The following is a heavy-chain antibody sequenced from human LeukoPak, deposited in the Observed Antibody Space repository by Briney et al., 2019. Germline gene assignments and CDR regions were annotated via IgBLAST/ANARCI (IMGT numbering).Heavy chain of an antibody. CDR1: GFTFNTYG. CDR3: AELGITMIGGV. D-gene: IGHD3-10*02. J-gene: IGHJ6*04. V-gene: IGHV3-48*01. CDR2: ISSTSSTI. Sequence: GGSLRLSCAASGFTFNTYGMYWVRQAPGKGLEWVSYISSTSSTIYYADSVKGRFTISRDNAKNSLYLQMNSLRAEDTALYYCAELGITMIGGVWGKGTTVTISS.